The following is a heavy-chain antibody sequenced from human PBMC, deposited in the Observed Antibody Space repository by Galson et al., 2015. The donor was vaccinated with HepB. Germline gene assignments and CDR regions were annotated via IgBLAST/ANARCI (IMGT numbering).Heavy chain of an antibody. CDR1: GGTFSSYA. CDR2: IIPILGIA. D-gene: IGHD2-15*01. CDR3: ASVGVAANGPNYYYYGMDV. V-gene: IGHV1-69*04. Sequence: QSGAEVKKPGESLKISCKASGGTFSSYAISWVRQAPGQGLEWMGRIIPILGIANYAQKFQGRVTITADKSTSTAYMELSSLRSEDTAVYYCASVGVAANGPNYYYYGMDVWGQGTTVTVSS. J-gene: IGHJ6*02.